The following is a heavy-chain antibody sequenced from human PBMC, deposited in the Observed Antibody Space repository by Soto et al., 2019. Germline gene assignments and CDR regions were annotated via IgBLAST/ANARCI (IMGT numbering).Heavy chain of an antibody. CDR2: IDPSDSYT. Sequence: PGGSLKISCKGSGYSFTSYWISWVRQMPGKGLEWMGRIDPSDSYTNYSPSFQGHVTISADKSISTAYLQWSSLKASDTAMYYCARQSGSTYSSSWNYYYHGMDVWGQGTTVTVSS. V-gene: IGHV5-10-1*01. CDR1: GYSFTSYW. J-gene: IGHJ6*02. CDR3: ARQSGSTYSSSWNYYYHGMDV. D-gene: IGHD6-13*01.